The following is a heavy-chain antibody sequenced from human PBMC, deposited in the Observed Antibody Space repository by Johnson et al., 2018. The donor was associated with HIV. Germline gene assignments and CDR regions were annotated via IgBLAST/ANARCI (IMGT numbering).Heavy chain of an antibody. CDR3: VRRFYDSSAFDI. V-gene: IGHV3-30*19. Sequence: QVRLVESGGGLVQPGGSLRLSCAASGFTFNTYGMHWVRQAPGKGLEWVAFISYDGSNKYFTDSVRGRFTISRDNSKNTLFLQMNSLRAEDTAVYYCVRRFYDSSAFDIWGQGTLVTVSS. D-gene: IGHD3-22*01. CDR2: ISYDGSNK. CDR1: GFTFNTYG. J-gene: IGHJ3*02.